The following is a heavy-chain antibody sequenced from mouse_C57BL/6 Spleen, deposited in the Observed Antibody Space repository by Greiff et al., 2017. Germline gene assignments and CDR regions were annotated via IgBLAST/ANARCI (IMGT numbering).Heavy chain of an antibody. Sequence: QVQLQQSGPELVKPGASVKISCKASGYAFSSSWMNWVKQRPGKGLEWIGRIYPGDGDTNYNGKFKGKATLTADKSSSTAYMQLSSLTSEDSAVYFCAREDIYYGNPHAMDYWGQGTSVTVSS. J-gene: IGHJ4*01. CDR3: AREDIYYGNPHAMDY. V-gene: IGHV1-82*01. CDR2: IYPGDGDT. D-gene: IGHD2-1*01. CDR1: GYAFSSSW.